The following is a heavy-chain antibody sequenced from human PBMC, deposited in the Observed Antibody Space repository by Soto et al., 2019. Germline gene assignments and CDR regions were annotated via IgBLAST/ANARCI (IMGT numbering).Heavy chain of an antibody. D-gene: IGHD6-19*01. V-gene: IGHV1-46*01. J-gene: IGHJ4*02. CDR3: ARDGTGWTGGDH. Sequence: ASVKVSCKASGYTFTSYYMHWVRQAPGQGLEWMGIINPSGGSTSYAQKFQGRVTMTRDTSKNTLYLEMNSLRVEDTAVYYCARDGTGWTGGDHWGQGTLVTVSS. CDR1: GYTFTSYY. CDR2: INPSGGST.